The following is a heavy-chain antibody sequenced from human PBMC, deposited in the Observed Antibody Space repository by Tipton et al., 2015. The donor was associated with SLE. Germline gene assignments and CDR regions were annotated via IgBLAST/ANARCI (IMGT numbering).Heavy chain of an antibody. D-gene: IGHD2-15*01. V-gene: IGHV3-21*01. J-gene: IGHJ6*02. CDR1: GFSFNSYN. Sequence: SLRLSCTASGFSFNSYNMNWVRQAPGRGLEWVSSISTYSNFVDYADSVEGRFTISRDNSKNTLYLQMNSLRAEDTAVYYCARELTPCFGMDVRGQATTITVSS. CDR3: ARELTPCFGMDV. CDR2: ISTYSNFV.